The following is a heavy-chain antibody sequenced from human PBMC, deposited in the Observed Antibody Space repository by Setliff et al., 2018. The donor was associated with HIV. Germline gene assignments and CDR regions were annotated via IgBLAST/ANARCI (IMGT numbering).Heavy chain of an antibody. CDR2: ICYSAST. J-gene: IGHJ4*02. CDR3: ERRSGAAVFYYFDY. CDR1: GGSIGSDG. V-gene: IGHV4-59*01. Sequence: PSETLSLTCTVSGGSIGSDGWCWIRQRQGKGLEWMWTICYSASTNYNPSLKNRVPISVDTSKNKFYLKLTSVTPADTAVYYCERRSGAAVFYYFDYWGQGTLVTVSS. D-gene: IGHD6-13*01.